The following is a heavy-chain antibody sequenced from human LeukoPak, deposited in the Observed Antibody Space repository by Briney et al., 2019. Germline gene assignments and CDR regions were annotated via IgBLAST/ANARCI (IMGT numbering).Heavy chain of an antibody. CDR3: ARGATVTIIDY. Sequence: SETLSLTCTVSGGSISSGDYYWSWIRQPPGKGLEWIGYIYYSGSTYYNPSLKSRVTISVDTSKNQFSLKLSSVTAADTAVYYCARGATVTIIDYWGQGTLVTVSS. D-gene: IGHD4-17*01. J-gene: IGHJ4*02. CDR2: IYYSGST. V-gene: IGHV4-30-4*01. CDR1: GGSISSGDYY.